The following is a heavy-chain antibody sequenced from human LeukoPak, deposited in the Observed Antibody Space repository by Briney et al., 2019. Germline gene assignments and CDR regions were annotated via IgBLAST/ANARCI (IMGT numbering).Heavy chain of an antibody. CDR2: ISSSSSYI. D-gene: IGHD3-10*01. J-gene: IGHJ4*02. CDR3: ARDTAGLLWFGENY. CDR1: GFTFSSYS. V-gene: IGHV3-21*01. Sequence: PGGSLRLSCAASGFTFSSYSMNWVRQAPGKGLEWVSSISSSSSYIYYADSVKGRFTISRDNAKNSLYLQMNSLRAEDTAVYYCARDTAGLLWFGENYWGQGTLVTVSS.